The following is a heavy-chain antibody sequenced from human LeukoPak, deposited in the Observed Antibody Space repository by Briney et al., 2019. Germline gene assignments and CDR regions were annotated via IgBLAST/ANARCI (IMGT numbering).Heavy chain of an antibody. D-gene: IGHD3-9*01. V-gene: IGHV4-31*03. CDR3: ATSPKSYYDILTGYYFSPSNNWFDP. CDR1: VGSISSGCYY. Sequence: SETLSLTCTVSVGSISSGCYYWSWIRQHPGKGLEWIGYIYYSGSTYYNPSLKSRVTISVDTSKNQFSLKLSSVTAADTAVYYCATSPKSYYDILTGYYFSPSNNWFDPWGQGTLVTVSS. J-gene: IGHJ5*02. CDR2: IYYSGST.